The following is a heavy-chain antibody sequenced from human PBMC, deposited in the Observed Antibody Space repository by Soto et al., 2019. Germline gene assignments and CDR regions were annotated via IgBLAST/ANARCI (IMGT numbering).Heavy chain of an antibody. V-gene: IGHV4-31*03. CDR1: CGSIRGASYY. CDR2: IYYSGNT. Sequence: SETLSLTCTVSCGSIRGASYYWTWVRQHPGKGLEWIGYIYYSGNTNYNPSLKSRVIISVDTSKNQFSLKLSSVTAADTAVYYCARDNYGAHYYYGMDVWGQGTTVTVS. D-gene: IGHD2-21*01. CDR3: ARDNYGAHYYYGMDV. J-gene: IGHJ6*02.